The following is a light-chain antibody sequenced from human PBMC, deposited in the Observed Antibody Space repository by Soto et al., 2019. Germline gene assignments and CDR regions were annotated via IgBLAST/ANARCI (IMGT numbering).Light chain of an antibody. CDR3: QSYDSSPTGSYV. J-gene: IGLJ1*01. V-gene: IGLV1-36*01. CDR1: SSNIGNNA. CDR2: YDD. Sequence: QSVLTQPPSVSEAPRQRVTISCSGSSSNIGNNAVNWYQQLPGKAPKLLIYYDDLLPSGVSDRFSASKSGTSASLAITGLQAEDEADYYCQSYDSSPTGSYVFGTGTKVTVL.